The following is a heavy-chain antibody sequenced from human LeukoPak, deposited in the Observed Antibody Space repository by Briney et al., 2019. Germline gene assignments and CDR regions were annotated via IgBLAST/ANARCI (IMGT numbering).Heavy chain of an antibody. D-gene: IGHD2-15*01. CDR2: ISSSGSTI. CDR3: ARDCGGGSCYGPYDAFDI. Sequence: GRSLRLSCAASGFTFSSYGMHWVRQAPGKGLERVSYISSSGSTIYYADSVKGRFTISRDNAKNSLYLQMNSLRAEDTAVCYCARDCGGGSCYGPYDAFDIWGQGTMVTVSS. J-gene: IGHJ3*02. CDR1: GFTFSSYG. V-gene: IGHV3-48*04.